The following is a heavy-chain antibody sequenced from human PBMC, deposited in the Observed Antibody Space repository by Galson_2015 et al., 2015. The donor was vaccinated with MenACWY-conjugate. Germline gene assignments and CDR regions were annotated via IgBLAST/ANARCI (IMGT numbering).Heavy chain of an antibody. CDR2: IWYDGSQT. J-gene: IGHJ4*02. CDR3: FAINSGIDY. CDR1: GFTFSRNP. Sequence: ALRLSCAASGFTFSRNPMHWVRQATGKGPEWMAFIWYDGSQTSYADSMNGRFTISRDNSRNTAYVQMNSLRGEDTALFSCFAINSGIDYWGQGTLVTVSS. D-gene: IGHD1-26*01. V-gene: IGHV3-33*01.